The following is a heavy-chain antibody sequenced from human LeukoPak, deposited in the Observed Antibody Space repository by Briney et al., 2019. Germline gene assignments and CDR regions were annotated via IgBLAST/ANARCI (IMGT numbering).Heavy chain of an antibody. CDR3: AREKYSGYDSDAFDI. V-gene: IGHV4-59*01. J-gene: IGHJ3*02. CDR1: GGSISSYY. D-gene: IGHD5-12*01. CDR2: IYYSGST. Sequence: PSETLSLTCTVSGGSISSYYWSWIRQPPGKGLEWIGYIYYSGSTNYNPSLKSRVTISVDTSKNQFSLKLSSVTAADTAVYYCAREKYSGYDSDAFDIWGQGTMVTVSS.